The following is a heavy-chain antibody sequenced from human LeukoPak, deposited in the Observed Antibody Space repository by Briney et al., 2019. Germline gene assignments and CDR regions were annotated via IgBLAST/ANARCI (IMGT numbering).Heavy chain of an antibody. CDR1: EFTFSSYT. CDR2: ISSSSSSI. D-gene: IGHD5-18*01. CDR3: ARAPVFGQLWFDY. V-gene: IGHV3-21*01. Sequence: PGGSLRLSCAASEFTFSSYTMNWVRQAPGKGLEWVSSISSSSSSIYYADSVKGRFTISRDNAENSLYLQMNSLRAEDTAVYYCARAPVFGQLWFDYWGQGTLVTVSS. J-gene: IGHJ4*02.